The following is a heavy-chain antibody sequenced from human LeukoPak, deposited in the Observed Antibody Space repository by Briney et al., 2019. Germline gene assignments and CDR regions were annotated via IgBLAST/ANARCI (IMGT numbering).Heavy chain of an antibody. V-gene: IGHV1-18*01. CDR2: SGAYNGNT. Sequence: ASVKVSCKVSGYTFTSYGISWVRQAPGQGLEWMGWSGAYNGNTNYAQKLQGRVTMTTDTSTSTAYMELRSLRSDDTAVYYCAVDIVVVPARYGMDVWGQGTTVTVSS. J-gene: IGHJ6*02. CDR3: AVDIVVVPARYGMDV. D-gene: IGHD2-2*01. CDR1: GYTFTSYG.